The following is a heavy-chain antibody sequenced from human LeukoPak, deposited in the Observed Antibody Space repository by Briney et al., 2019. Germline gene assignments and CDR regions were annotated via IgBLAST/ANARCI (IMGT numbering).Heavy chain of an antibody. Sequence: PGGSLRLSCAASGFTFSSYTMNWVRQAPGKGLEWMSSISGSSSTYIYYSDSVQGRFTISRDNAKNSLSLQMNSLRAEDTAVYYCARSVTAANWFDPWGQGTLVTVSS. J-gene: IGHJ5*02. CDR3: ARSVTAANWFDP. D-gene: IGHD2-21*02. V-gene: IGHV3-21*01. CDR2: ISGSSSTYI. CDR1: GFTFSSYT.